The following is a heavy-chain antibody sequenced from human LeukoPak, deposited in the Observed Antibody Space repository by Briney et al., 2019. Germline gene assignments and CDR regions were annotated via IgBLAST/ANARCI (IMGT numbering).Heavy chain of an antibody. CDR3: ARERYMVAAAANYGMDV. V-gene: IGHV1-46*01. Sequence: GASVKVSCKASGYTFTSYPIHWVRQAPGQGLEWMGIINPSGGSTNYAQKFQGRVTMTRDTSTSTVYMELSSLRSEDTAVYYCARERYMVAAAANYGMDVWGQGTTVTVSS. D-gene: IGHD6-13*01. J-gene: IGHJ6*02. CDR2: INPSGGST. CDR1: GYTFTSYP.